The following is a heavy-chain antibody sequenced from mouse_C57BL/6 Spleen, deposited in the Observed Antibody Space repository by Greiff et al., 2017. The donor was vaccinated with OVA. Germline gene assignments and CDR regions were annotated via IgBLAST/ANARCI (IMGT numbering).Heavy chain of an antibody. CDR3: ARSDYDYYYFDY. CDR2: IDPNSGGT. CDR1: GYTFTSYW. V-gene: IGHV1-72*01. D-gene: IGHD2-4*01. J-gene: IGHJ2*01. Sequence: QVQLQQPGAELVKPGASVKLSCKASGYTFTSYWMHWVKQRPGRGLEWLGRIDPNSGGTKYNEKFKSKATLTVDKPSSTAYMQRSSLTSEDSAVYYCARSDYDYYYFDYWGQGTTLTVSS.